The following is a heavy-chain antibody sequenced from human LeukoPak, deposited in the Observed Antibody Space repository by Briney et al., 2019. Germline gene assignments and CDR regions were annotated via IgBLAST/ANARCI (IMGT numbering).Heavy chain of an antibody. CDR2: IYYSGST. Sequence: PSETLSLTCTVSGGSISSYYWSWIRQPPGKGLEWSGYIYYSGSTNYNPSLKSRVTISVDTSKNQFSLKLSSVTAADTAVYYCARDYYDSSGDAFDIWGQGTMVTVSS. D-gene: IGHD3-22*01. CDR1: GGSISSYY. V-gene: IGHV4-59*01. J-gene: IGHJ3*02. CDR3: ARDYYDSSGDAFDI.